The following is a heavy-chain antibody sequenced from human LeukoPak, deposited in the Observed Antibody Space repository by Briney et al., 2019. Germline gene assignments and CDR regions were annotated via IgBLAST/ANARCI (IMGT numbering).Heavy chain of an antibody. J-gene: IGHJ4*02. V-gene: IGHV1-18*01. D-gene: IGHD6-13*01. CDR3: ARVIAAAGPGDDY. CDR2: ISAYNGNT. Sequence: GESLKISCKGSGYSFTSYGISWVRQAPGQGLEWMGWISAYNGNTNYAQKLQGRVTMTTDTSTSTAYMELRSLRSDDTAVYYCARVIAAAGPGDDYWGQGTLVTVSS. CDR1: GYSFTSYG.